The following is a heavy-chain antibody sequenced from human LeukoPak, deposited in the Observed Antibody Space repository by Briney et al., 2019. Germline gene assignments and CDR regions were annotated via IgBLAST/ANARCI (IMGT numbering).Heavy chain of an antibody. CDR2: IIPIFGIA. J-gene: IGHJ4*02. D-gene: IGHD2-15*01. V-gene: IGHV1-69*04. Sequence: SVKVSCKASGGTFSSYAISWARQAPGQGLEWMGRIIPIFGIANYAQKFQGRVTITADKSTSTAYMELSSLRSEDTAVYYCARDGTRLDCSGGSCEYYFDYWGQGTLVTVSS. CDR3: ARDGTRLDCSGGSCEYYFDY. CDR1: GGTFSSYA.